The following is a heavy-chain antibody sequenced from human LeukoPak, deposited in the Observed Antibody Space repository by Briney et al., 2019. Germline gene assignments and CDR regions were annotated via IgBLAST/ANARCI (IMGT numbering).Heavy chain of an antibody. Sequence: SETLSLICTVSGGSISSDDYYWSWIRQPPGKGLEWIGFIYYSGSTYYNPSLKTRVTISIDTSKNQFSLRLSSVTAADTAVYYCARCPSPGWFDPWGQGTLVTVSS. CDR2: IYYSGST. V-gene: IGHV4-30-4*08. CDR1: GGSISSDDYY. CDR3: ARCPSPGWFDP. J-gene: IGHJ5*02.